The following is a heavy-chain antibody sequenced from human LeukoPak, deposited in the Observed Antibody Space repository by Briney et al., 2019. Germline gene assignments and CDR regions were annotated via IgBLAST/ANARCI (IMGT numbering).Heavy chain of an antibody. Sequence: GGSLRLSCAASGFTFSSYSMNWVRQAPGKGLEWVSSISSSSSYIYYADSVKGRFTISRDNSKNTLYLQMNSLRAEDTAVYYCAKYGSGGSAPFDYWGQGTLVIVSS. CDR3: AKYGSGGSAPFDY. CDR1: GFTFSSYS. J-gene: IGHJ4*02. V-gene: IGHV3-21*04. CDR2: ISSSSSYI. D-gene: IGHD3-10*01.